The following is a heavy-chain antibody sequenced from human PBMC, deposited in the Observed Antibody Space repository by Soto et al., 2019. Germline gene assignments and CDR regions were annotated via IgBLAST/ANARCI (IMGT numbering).Heavy chain of an antibody. D-gene: IGHD6-19*01. J-gene: IGHJ5*02. Sequence: VASVKVSCKASGYTFTGYYMHWVRQAPGQGLEWMGWINPNGGSTNYAQKFQGRVTMTRDTSTSTVYMELSSLRSEDTAVYYCARDTEHSSGWSWFDPWGQGTLVTVSS. CDR3: ARDTEHSSGWSWFDP. CDR1: GYTFTGYY. CDR2: INPNGGST. V-gene: IGHV1-2*02.